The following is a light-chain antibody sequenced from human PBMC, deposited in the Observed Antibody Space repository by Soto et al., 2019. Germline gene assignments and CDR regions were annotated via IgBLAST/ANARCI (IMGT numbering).Light chain of an antibody. CDR3: QSYDSTVSGSRVV. V-gene: IGLV1-40*01. CDR2: GNT. Sequence: QSVLTQPPSLSGAPGQRVTISCTGSSSNIGAGYNVHWYQQLPGTAPKLLIYGNTNRPSGVPDRFSGSKSGTSASLAITGLEAEDEADYYCQSYDSTVSGSRVVFGGATNLTVL. J-gene: IGLJ3*02. CDR1: SSNIGAGYN.